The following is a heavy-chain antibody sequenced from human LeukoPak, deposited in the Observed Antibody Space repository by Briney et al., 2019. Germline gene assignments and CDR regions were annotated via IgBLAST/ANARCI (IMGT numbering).Heavy chain of an antibody. CDR3: ARDPPGVAARDNWFDP. CDR1: GFTFSSYS. J-gene: IGHJ5*02. V-gene: IGHV3-21*01. Sequence: GGSLRLSCAASGFTFSSYSMNWVRQAPGKGLEWVSSISSSSSYIYYADSVKGRFTISRDNAKNSLYLQMNSLRAEDTAVYYCARDPPGVAARDNWFDPWGQGTLVIVSS. CDR2: ISSSSSYI. D-gene: IGHD2-15*01.